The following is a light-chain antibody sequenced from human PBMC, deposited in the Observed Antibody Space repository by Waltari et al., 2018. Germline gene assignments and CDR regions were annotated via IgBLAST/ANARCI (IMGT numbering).Light chain of an antibody. J-gene: IGLJ2*01. V-gene: IGLV2-23*02. CDR3: ASYAGSSKGV. CDR2: AVR. Sequence: QSALTQPASVSGSPGQSITISCTGTSSDVGNYKRVPWYQTPPGKAPKPMIYAVRKRPSGVSDRFSRSKSGDMASLTISGLQPEDEAEYFCASYAGSSKGVFGGGTKVTVL. CDR1: SSDVGNYKR.